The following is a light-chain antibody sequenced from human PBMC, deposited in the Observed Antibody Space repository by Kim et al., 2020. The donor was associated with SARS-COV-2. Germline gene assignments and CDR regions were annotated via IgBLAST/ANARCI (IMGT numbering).Light chain of an antibody. CDR1: SGHSSYI. CDR2: LEGSGSY. Sequence: PVLTQSSSASASLGSSVKLTCTLSSGHSSYIIAWHQQQPGKAPRYLMKLEGSGSYNKGSGVPDRFSGSSSGADRYLTISNLQSEDEADYYCGAWDSNTWVFGGGTQLTVL. V-gene: IGLV4-60*03. J-gene: IGLJ3*02. CDR3: GAWDSNTWV.